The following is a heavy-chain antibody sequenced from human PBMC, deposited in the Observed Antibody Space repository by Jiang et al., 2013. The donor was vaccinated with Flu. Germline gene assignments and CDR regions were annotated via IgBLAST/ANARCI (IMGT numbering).Heavy chain of an antibody. D-gene: IGHD2-21*02. V-gene: IGHV3-21*01. CDR2: ISSSSSYI. Sequence: QLVESGGGLVKPGGSLRLSCAASGFTFSSYSMNWVRQAPGKGLEWVSSISSSSSYIYYADSVKGRFTISRDNAKNSLYLQMNSLRAEDTAVYYCARVPTLLCGDCYPDTNYYFDYWGQGTLVTVSS. J-gene: IGHJ4*02. CDR1: GFTFSSYS. CDR3: ARVPTLLCGDCYPDTNYYFDY.